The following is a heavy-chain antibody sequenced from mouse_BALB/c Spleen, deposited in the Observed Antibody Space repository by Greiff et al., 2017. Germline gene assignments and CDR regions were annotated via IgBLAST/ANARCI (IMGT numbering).Heavy chain of an antibody. Sequence: EVNLVESGPGLVKPSQSLSLTCTVTGYSITSDYAWNWIRQFPGNKLEWMGYISYSGSTSYNPSLKSRISITRDTSKNQFFLQLNSVTTEDTATYYCAVLLRSFDYWGQGTTLTVSS. CDR1: GYSITSDYA. CDR3: AVLLRSFDY. J-gene: IGHJ2*01. V-gene: IGHV3-2*02. D-gene: IGHD1-1*01. CDR2: ISYSGST.